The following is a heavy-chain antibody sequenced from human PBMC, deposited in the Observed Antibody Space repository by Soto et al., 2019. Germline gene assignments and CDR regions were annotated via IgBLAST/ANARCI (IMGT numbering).Heavy chain of an antibody. CDR2: ISPYNGDT. J-gene: IGHJ4*02. CDR3: ARTPRAQMIVLEAATRFDY. D-gene: IGHD2-15*01. Sequence: QVQLVQSGAEVKRPGASVKVSCKASGYSFTTYGFNWVRQAPGQGLEWMGWISPYNGDTNYAHNFQGRVTLTTDTSTITAYMELRSLTSDDTAVYYCARTPRAQMIVLEAATRFDYWGQGTLVNVSS. CDR1: GYSFTTYG. V-gene: IGHV1-18*04.